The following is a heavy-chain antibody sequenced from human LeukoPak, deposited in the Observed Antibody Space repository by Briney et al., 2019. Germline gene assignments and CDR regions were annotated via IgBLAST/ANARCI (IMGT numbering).Heavy chain of an antibody. Sequence: GGSLRLSCAASGFTFSKYGMHWVRQAPGKGLEWVAFIRFDGNNKYYADSVKGRFTISRGDSKNILYLQMNSLRAEDTAVYYCATDPPSTVVVPAAIPYYFDYWGQGTLVTVSS. D-gene: IGHD2-2*02. CDR3: ATDPPSTVVVPAAIPYYFDY. V-gene: IGHV3-30*02. CDR2: IRFDGNNK. CDR1: GFTFSKYG. J-gene: IGHJ4*02.